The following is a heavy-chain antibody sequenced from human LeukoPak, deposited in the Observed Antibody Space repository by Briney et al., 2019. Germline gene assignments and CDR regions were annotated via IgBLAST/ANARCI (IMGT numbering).Heavy chain of an antibody. CDR1: GGTLSSYA. CDR3: ARSKAHRYCSSTSCYAFDI. V-gene: IGHV1-69*01. J-gene: IGHJ3*02. D-gene: IGHD2-2*01. CDR2: IIPIFGTA. Sequence: ASVKVSCKASGGTLSSYAISWVRQAPGQGLEWMGGIIPIFGTANYAQKFQGRVTITADESTSTAYMELSSLRSEDTAVYYCARSKAHRYCSSTSCYAFDIWGQGTMVTVSS.